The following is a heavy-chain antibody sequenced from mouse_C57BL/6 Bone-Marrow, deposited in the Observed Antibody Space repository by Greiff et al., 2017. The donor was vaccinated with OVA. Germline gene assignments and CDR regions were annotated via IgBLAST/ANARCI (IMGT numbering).Heavy chain of an antibody. CDR1: GFNIKNTY. J-gene: IGHJ3*01. V-gene: IGHV14-3*01. Sequence: EVQLQQSVAELVRPGASVKLSCTASGFNIKNTYIHWVKQRPEQGLEWIGRIDPANGNTKYAPKFQGKATITADTSSNTAYLQLSSLTSEDTAIYYCARFPYRAWFAYWGQGTLVTVSA. CDR3: ARFPYRAWFAY. D-gene: IGHD2-14*01. CDR2: IDPANGNT.